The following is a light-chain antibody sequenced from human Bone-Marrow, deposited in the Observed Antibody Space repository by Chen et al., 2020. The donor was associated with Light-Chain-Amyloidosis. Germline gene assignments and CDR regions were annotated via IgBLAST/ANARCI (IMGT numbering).Light chain of an antibody. J-gene: IGKJ4*01. CDR3: QQYYSTPPLT. CDR2: WAS. CDR1: QSVLYSSNNKNY. Sequence: DIVMTQSPVPLAVSLGERATINCKSSQSVLYSSNNKNYLAWYQQKPGQPPKLLIYWASTRESGVPDRFSGSGSGTDFTLTISSLQAEDVAVYYCQQYYSTPPLTFGGGTKVEIK. V-gene: IGKV4-1*01.